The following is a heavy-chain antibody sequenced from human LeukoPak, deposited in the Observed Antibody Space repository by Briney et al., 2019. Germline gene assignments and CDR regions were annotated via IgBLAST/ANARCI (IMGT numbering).Heavy chain of an antibody. V-gene: IGHV4-34*01. Sequence: PSETLSLTCAVYGGSFSGYYWSWVRRPPGKGLEWIGEINHSGSTNYNPSLKSRVTISVDTSKNQFSLKVRSVTAADTAIYYCARRLHQLPIDYWGQGTLVTVSS. J-gene: IGHJ4*02. CDR3: ARRLHQLPIDY. CDR1: GGSFSGYY. D-gene: IGHD2-2*01. CDR2: INHSGST.